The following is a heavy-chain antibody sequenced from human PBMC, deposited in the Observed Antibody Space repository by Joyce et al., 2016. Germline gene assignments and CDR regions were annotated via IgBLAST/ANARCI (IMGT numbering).Heavy chain of an antibody. J-gene: IGHJ4*02. V-gene: IGHV1-3*01. CDR2: IHGGKGNT. D-gene: IGHD3-16*01. Sequence: QVQLVQSGSEVKPPGSSVRVSCKASGYAFTPYSMHWVRQAPGQSLEWMGRIHGGKGNTEYSQKFQGRVTITRDTSASTAYMELRNLNSEDTAIYYCARDRLGAPDYWGQGTLVTVSS. CDR1: GYAFTPYS. CDR3: ARDRLGAPDY.